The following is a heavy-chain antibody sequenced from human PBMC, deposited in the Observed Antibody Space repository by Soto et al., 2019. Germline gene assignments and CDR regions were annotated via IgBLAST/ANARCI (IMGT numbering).Heavy chain of an antibody. CDR3: ARGRSFSYDSTPPPMFDP. Sequence: LRLSCAGSGFTFSTFDIHWVRQAPGKGLEWVSGIGTLSDTFYAASVQGRFTISRQNAKDSVYLQMNSLRAGDTAFYYCARGRSFSYDSTPPPMFDPWGQGTLVTVSS. V-gene: IGHV3-13*01. CDR1: GFTFSTFD. D-gene: IGHD3-10*01. J-gene: IGHJ5*02. CDR2: IGTLSDT.